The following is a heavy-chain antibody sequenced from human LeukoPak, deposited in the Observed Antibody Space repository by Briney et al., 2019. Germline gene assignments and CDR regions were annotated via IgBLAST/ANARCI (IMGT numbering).Heavy chain of an antibody. D-gene: IGHD3-16*01. CDR2: ISDSGGST. CDR3: AKGYDYVWGNYAERYFDY. Sequence: PGGSLRLSCAASGFTFSSSAMSWVRQAPGKGLEWVSSISDSGGSTYYADSVKGRFTISRDNSKNTLYLQMNSLRAEDTAVYYCAKGYDYVWGNYAERYFDYWGQGTLVTVSS. J-gene: IGHJ4*02. CDR1: GFTFSSSA. V-gene: IGHV3-23*01.